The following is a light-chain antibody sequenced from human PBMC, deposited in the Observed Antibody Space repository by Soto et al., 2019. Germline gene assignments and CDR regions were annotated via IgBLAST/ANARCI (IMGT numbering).Light chain of an antibody. CDR1: QSVSSN. J-gene: IGKJ1*01. Sequence: EIVMTQSPATLSVSPWERATLSCRASQSVSSNLAWYQQKPGQAPRLLIYGASTRATGIPARFSGSGSGTEFTLTISSLQSEDFAVYYCQQYNNWGTFGRGTKVDIK. CDR3: QQYNNWGT. CDR2: GAS. V-gene: IGKV3-15*01.